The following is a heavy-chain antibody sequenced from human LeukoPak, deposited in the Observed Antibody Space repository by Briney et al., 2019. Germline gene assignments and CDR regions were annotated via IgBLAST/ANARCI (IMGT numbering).Heavy chain of an antibody. Sequence: GGSLRLSCAASGFTFSNYAMSWVRQAPGKGLEWVSGIGGTSGTINYAAPVKGRFTISRDNSKNTLYLQMNSLRVDGMAVYYCAKRLGDPRAFDYWGQGTLVTVSS. J-gene: IGHJ4*02. D-gene: IGHD2-21*02. CDR1: GFTFSNYA. CDR2: IGGTSGTI. V-gene: IGHV3-23*01. CDR3: AKRLGDPRAFDY.